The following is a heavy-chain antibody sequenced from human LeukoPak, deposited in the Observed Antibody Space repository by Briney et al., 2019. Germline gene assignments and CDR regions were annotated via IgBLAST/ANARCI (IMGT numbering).Heavy chain of an antibody. Sequence: ASVKVSFKASGYTFTNYGSSWVRQAPGQGREGMGWISAYNGNTNYAQKLQGRVTITTDTSTSTAYMELRSLRSDDTAVYYCARGGLLYYYDSSGYYYNYWGQGTLVTVSS. CDR2: ISAYNGNT. D-gene: IGHD3-22*01. CDR3: ARGGLLYYYDSSGYYYNY. V-gene: IGHV1-18*04. J-gene: IGHJ4*02. CDR1: GYTFTNYG.